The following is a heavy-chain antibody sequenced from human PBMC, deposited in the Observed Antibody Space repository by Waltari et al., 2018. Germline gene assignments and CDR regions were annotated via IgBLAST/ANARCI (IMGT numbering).Heavy chain of an antibody. J-gene: IGHJ6*01. Sequence: EVQLLESGGEWVQPGGSLKLFCVTSGFTFTKFAMTWVRQAPGKGLEWVAKIDGSGDRSYYADSVRGRFTISRDSSSNMLFLQMDSLTTEDAAVYFCAKDLVAGIPHYYYGMDVWGQGTTVTVSA. CDR2: IDGSGDRS. CDR3: AKDLVAGIPHYYYGMDV. D-gene: IGHD3-10*01. V-gene: IGHV3-23*01. CDR1: GFTFTKFA.